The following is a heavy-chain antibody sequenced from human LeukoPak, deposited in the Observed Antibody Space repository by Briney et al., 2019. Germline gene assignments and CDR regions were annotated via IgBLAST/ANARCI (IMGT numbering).Heavy chain of an antibody. CDR2: ISGSGGYT. CDR3: AKGARGYFDY. Sequence: GGSLRLSCATSGFSFSSYAMSWVRQAPGKGLEWVSAISGSGGYTYYADSVKGRFTISRDNSKNTLYLQMNSLRAEDTAVYYCAKGARGYFDYWGQGTLVTVSS. CDR1: GFSFSSYA. D-gene: IGHD3-10*01. J-gene: IGHJ4*02. V-gene: IGHV3-23*01.